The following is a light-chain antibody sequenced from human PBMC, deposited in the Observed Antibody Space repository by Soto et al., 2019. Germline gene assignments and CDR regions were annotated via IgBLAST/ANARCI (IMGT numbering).Light chain of an antibody. V-gene: IGLV1-40*01. Sequence: QSVLTQPPSVSGAPGQRVTISCTGSSSNIGAGYDVHWYQHLPGTAPKLLIYGNSNRPSGVPDRFSGSKSGTSASLAITGLQAEDGADYYCQSYDSSLSAWVFGGGTKVTVL. CDR2: GNS. CDR1: SSNIGAGYD. CDR3: QSYDSSLSAWV. J-gene: IGLJ3*02.